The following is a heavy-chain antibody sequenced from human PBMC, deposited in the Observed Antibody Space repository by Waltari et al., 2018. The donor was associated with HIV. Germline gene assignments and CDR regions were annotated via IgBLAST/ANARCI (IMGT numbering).Heavy chain of an antibody. J-gene: IGHJ6*02. CDR1: GYFLTEFA. CDR3: ATARQWLVDSGMDV. D-gene: IGHD6-19*01. CDR2: FDPADGKT. Sequence: QVQLVQSGAEVKRPGASVKVSCKVSGYFLTEFAILWVRQAPGKGLEWVGSFDPADGKTTYAQKFQGRVTMTEDTSTDTASMEVSSLRSEDTAVYYCATARQWLVDSGMDVWGQGTTVTVSS. V-gene: IGHV1-24*01.